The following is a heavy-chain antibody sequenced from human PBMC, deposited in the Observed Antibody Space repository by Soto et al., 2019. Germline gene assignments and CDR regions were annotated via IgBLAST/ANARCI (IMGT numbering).Heavy chain of an antibody. CDR2: IDPSDSYT. V-gene: IGHV5-10-1*01. Sequence: GESLKISCKASGFGFTTFLISWVRQMPGKGLEWMGKIDPSDSYTDYSPSFQDHVTISGDKSISTTYLQWSSLKASDTAIYYCARHAAAAGTGYYYYCMDVWGQGTTVTVAS. D-gene: IGHD6-13*01. J-gene: IGHJ6*02. CDR3: ARHAAAAGTGYYYYCMDV. CDR1: GFGFTTFL.